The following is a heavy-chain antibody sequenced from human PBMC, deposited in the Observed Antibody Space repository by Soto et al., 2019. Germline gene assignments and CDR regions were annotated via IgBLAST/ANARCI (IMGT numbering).Heavy chain of an antibody. CDR3: ARDQAGKDIAFDY. CDR1: GYTFTSYA. V-gene: IGHV1-3*01. Sequence: ASVKVSCKASGYTFTSYAMHWVRQAPGQRLEWMGWINAGNGNTKYSQKFQGRVTITRDTSASTAYMEPSSLRSEDTAVYYCARDQAGKDIAFDYCGQGTLVTVSS. J-gene: IGHJ4*02. CDR2: INAGNGNT. D-gene: IGHD2-15*01.